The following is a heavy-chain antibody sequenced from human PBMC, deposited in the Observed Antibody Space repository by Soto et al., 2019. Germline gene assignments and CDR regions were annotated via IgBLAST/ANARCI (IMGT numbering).Heavy chain of an antibody. CDR2: IIPILGLA. J-gene: IGHJ2*01. Sequence: QVQLVQSGAEVKKPGSSVKVSCKASGGTFSSYTISWVRQAPGQGLEWMGRIIPILGLANYAQKFQGRVTITADKSTSTAYMELSSLRAEDTAVYYCARGRYCSGGSCYEYFDLWGRGTLVTVSS. D-gene: IGHD2-15*01. V-gene: IGHV1-69*02. CDR1: GGTFSSYT. CDR3: ARGRYCSGGSCYEYFDL.